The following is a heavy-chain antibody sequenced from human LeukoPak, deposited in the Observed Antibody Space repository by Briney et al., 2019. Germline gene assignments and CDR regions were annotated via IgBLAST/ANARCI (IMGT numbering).Heavy chain of an antibody. Sequence: PSETLSLTCTVSGGSISSYYWSWIRQPPGKGLEWIASIYYSGSTNYNPSLQSRVTTSVDTSKNQFSLKLSSVTAADTAVYYCARRDYNYGMDVWGRGTTVTVSS. CDR1: GGSISSYY. CDR2: IYYSGST. J-gene: IGHJ6*02. V-gene: IGHV4-59*08. CDR3: ARRDYNYGMDV.